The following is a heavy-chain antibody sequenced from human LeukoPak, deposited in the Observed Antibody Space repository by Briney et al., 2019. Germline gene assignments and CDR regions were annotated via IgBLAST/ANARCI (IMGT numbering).Heavy chain of an antibody. CDR1: GFTFTNAW. J-gene: IGHJ4*02. Sequence: GGSRRLSCAASGFTFTNAWMTWVRKAPGKGLEWVGLIKSKTDGGTADYAAPVKGRFTISRDDSKTTLYLQMNSLKAEDTAVYYCTTGAWIQLWLADYWGRGTLVTVSS. CDR3: TTGAWIQLWLADY. V-gene: IGHV3-15*01. D-gene: IGHD5-18*01. CDR2: IKSKTDGGTA.